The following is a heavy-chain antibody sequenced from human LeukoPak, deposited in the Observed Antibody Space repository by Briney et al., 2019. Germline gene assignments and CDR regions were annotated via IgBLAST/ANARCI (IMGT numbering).Heavy chain of an antibody. D-gene: IGHD1-7*01. V-gene: IGHV1-18*01. CDR2: INAYNGNT. J-gene: IGHJ3*02. CDR3: ARDLLTGTTRQSDAFDI. CDR1: GYTFTSYG. Sequence: GASVKVSCKASGYTFTSYGISWVRQAPGQGLEWMGWINAYNGNTNYAQKLQGRVTMTTDTSTSTAYMELRSLRSDDTAVYYCARDLLTGTTRQSDAFDIWGQGTMVTVSS.